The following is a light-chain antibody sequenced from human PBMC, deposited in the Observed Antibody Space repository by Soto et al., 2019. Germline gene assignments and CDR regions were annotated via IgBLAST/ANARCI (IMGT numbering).Light chain of an antibody. J-gene: IGKJ2*01. CDR2: DAS. V-gene: IGKV3-15*01. CDR1: QSVSRT. CDR3: QQYNHWPLYT. Sequence: EVVRTQSPATLSVSPGERATLSCRASQSVSRTLAWYQQRPGRAPRLIIYDASTRATNIPTRFSGSGSGTEFTLTISSLQSDDFAVYYCQQYNHWPLYTFGQGTKLEIK.